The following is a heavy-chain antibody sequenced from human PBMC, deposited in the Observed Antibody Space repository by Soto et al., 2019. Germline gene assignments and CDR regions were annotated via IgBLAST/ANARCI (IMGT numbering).Heavy chain of an antibody. CDR3: ARAGTHYYYGMDV. V-gene: IGHV3-53*02. CDR1: GFTVSSNY. J-gene: IGHJ6*02. Sequence: EVQLVETGGGLIQPGGYLRLSCAASGFTVSSNYMSWVRQAPGKWLEWVSVIYSGGSTYYADSVQGRVTISRDNSKNTRYLQMNSLRAEDTAVYDCARAGTHYYYGMDVWGQGTTVTVSS. CDR2: IYSGGST. D-gene: IGHD3-10*01.